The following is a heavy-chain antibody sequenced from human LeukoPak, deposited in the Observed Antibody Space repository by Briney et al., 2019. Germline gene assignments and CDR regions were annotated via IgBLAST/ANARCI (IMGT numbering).Heavy chain of an antibody. Sequence: SETLSLTCTVSGGSISSYYWSWIRQPAGKGLEWIGRIYTSGSTNYNPSLKSRVTMSVDTSKNQFSLKLSSVTAADTAVYYCARVEAVSGTGWFDPWGQGTLVTASS. D-gene: IGHD6-13*01. CDR3: ARVEAVSGTGWFDP. CDR2: IYTSGST. V-gene: IGHV4-4*07. J-gene: IGHJ5*02. CDR1: GGSISSYY.